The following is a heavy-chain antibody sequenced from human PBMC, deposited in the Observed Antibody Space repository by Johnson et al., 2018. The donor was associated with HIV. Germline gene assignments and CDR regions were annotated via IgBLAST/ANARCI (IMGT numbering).Heavy chain of an antibody. CDR3: AREMAVAGAFDI. D-gene: IGHD2-8*01. CDR1: GFTFDDYG. CDR2: MNWNGGRT. Sequence: VQLVESGGGLVQPGGSLRLSCAGSGFTFDDYGLSWVRQAPGKGLEWVAGMNWNGGRTGYADSVKGRFTISRDNAKNSLYLQMNSLRAEDTALYYCAREMAVAGAFDIWGQGTMVTVSS. V-gene: IGHV3-20*04. J-gene: IGHJ3*02.